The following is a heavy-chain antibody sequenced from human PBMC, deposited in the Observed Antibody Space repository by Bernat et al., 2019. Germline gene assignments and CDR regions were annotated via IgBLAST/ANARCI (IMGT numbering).Heavy chain of an antibody. CDR3: ARIAAAGTYYYCGMDV. CDR2: IDWGDDK. V-gene: IGHV2-70*11. J-gene: IGHJ6*02. CDR1: GFSLSTSGMC. D-gene: IGHD6-13*01. Sequence: LLESGPALVKPTQTLTLTCTFSGFSLSTSGMCVSWIRQPPGKALEWLARIDWGDDKYYSTSLKTRLTISKDTSKNQVVLTMTNMDPVDTATYYCARIAAAGTYYYCGMDVWGQGTTVTVSS.